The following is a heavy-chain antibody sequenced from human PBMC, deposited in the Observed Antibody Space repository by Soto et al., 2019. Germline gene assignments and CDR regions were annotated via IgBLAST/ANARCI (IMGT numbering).Heavy chain of an antibody. V-gene: IGHV3-53*01. CDR1: GFTVSSNY. CDR3: ARDPSRRPSLGWFDT. J-gene: IGHJ5*02. Sequence: QPGGSLRLSCAASGFTVSSNYMSWVRQAPGKGLEWVSVIYSGESKLYADSVKGRFTISRDNFKNTLYLQMNSLRAEDTAVYYCARDPSRRPSLGWFDTWGQGALVTVSS. CDR2: IYSGESK. D-gene: IGHD6-6*01.